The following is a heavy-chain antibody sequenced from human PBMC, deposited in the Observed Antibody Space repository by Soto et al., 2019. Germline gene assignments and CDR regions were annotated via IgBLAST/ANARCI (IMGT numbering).Heavy chain of an antibody. D-gene: IGHD2-21*02. CDR1: GFNFRSTA. CDR3: AKGGDYDLDFAS. V-gene: IGHV3-23*01. CDR2: ISGAGGSP. Sequence: GRSMRLPSAVSGFNFRSTAMSWVRQPPGKGLKRVSAISGAGGSPLYADSVKGRLIISRDNSKNMLYLYINSLRVEDTAIYYGAKGGDYDLDFASWGQGTPVTVSS. J-gene: IGHJ4*02.